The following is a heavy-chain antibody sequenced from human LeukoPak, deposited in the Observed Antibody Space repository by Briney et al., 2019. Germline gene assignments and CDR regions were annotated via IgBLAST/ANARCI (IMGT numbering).Heavy chain of an antibody. Sequence: PGRSLRLSCAASGFTFSSYGMHWVRQAPGKGLEWVAVISYDGSNKYYADSVKGRFTISGDNSKNTLYLQMNSLRAEDTAVYYCAKPYDFWSGSYYFDYWGQGTLVTVSS. V-gene: IGHV3-30*18. CDR1: GFTFSSYG. J-gene: IGHJ4*02. D-gene: IGHD3-3*01. CDR2: ISYDGSNK. CDR3: AKPYDFWSGSYYFDY.